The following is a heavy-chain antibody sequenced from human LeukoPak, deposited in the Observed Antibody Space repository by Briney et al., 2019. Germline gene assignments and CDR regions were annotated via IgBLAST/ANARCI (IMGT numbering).Heavy chain of an antibody. D-gene: IGHD5/OR15-5a*01. CDR1: GGSFSGYY. J-gene: IGHJ4*02. V-gene: IGHV4-34*01. Sequence: PSETLSLTCAVYGGSFSGYYWSWIRQPPGKGLEWIGEINHSGSTHYNPSLKSRVTISVDTSKNQFSLKLSSVTAADTAVYYCARGRLRGVFFDYWGQGTLVTVSS. CDR2: INHSGST. CDR3: ARGRLRGVFFDY.